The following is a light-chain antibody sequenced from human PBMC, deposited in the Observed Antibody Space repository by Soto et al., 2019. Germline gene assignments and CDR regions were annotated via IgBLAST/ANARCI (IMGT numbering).Light chain of an antibody. CDR1: QGISSN. Sequence: ALQLTQSPSSLSAYVGDRVTITCRARQGISSNLAWYQQKPGRAPKLLIFGASTLQSGVPSRFSGSGSGTDFTLTISSLQPEDFATYYCLQDYTYPLTFGGGTKVDIK. CDR2: GAS. J-gene: IGKJ4*02. CDR3: LQDYTYPLT. V-gene: IGKV1-6*01.